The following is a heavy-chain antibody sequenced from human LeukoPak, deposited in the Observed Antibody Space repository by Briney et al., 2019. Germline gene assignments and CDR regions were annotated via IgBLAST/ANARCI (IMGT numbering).Heavy chain of an antibody. CDR2: ISYDGSNK. Sequence: PGGSLRLSCAASGFTFSSYGMHWVRQAPGKGLEWVAVISYDGSNKYYADSVKGRFTISRDNSKNTLYLQMNSLRAEDTAVYYCARSGYCRGGSCYPPELWGQGTLVTVSS. J-gene: IGHJ4*02. CDR3: ARSGYCRGGSCYPPEL. V-gene: IGHV3-30*03. D-gene: IGHD2-15*01. CDR1: GFTFSSYG.